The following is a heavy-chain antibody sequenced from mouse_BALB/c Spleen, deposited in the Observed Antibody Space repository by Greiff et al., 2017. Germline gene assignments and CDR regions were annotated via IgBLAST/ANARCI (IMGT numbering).Heavy chain of an antibody. Sequence: VQLQQSGAELVKPGASVKLSCTASGFNIKDTYMHWVKQRPEQGLEWIGRIDPANGNTKYDPKFQGKATITADTSSNTAYLQLSSLTSEDTAVYYGALDSSGSEGFAYWGQGTLVTVSA. V-gene: IGHV14-3*02. CDR1: GFNIKDTY. CDR3: ALDSSGSEGFAY. J-gene: IGHJ3*01. D-gene: IGHD3-2*01. CDR2: IDPANGNT.